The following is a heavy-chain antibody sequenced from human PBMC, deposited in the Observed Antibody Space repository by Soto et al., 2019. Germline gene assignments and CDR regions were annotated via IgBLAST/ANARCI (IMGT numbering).Heavy chain of an antibody. J-gene: IGHJ4*02. Sequence: QVQLVESGGGVVQPGRSLRLSCAASGFTFSSYGMHWVRQAPGKGLEWVAVIWYDGSNKYYADSVKGRFTISRDNSKNTLYRQMNSLRAEDTAVYYCAREETSQLGYFDYWGLGTLVTVSS. CDR2: IWYDGSNK. CDR3: AREETSQLGYFDY. CDR1: GFTFSSYG. D-gene: IGHD5-18*01. V-gene: IGHV3-33*01.